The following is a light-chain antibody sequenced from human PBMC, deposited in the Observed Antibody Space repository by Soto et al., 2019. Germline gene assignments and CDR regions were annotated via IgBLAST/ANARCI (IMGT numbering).Light chain of an antibody. Sequence: DIVMTQSPNSLAVSLGERATIHCKSSQSVYHSSNNKNYLAWYQQKPGQPPKLLIYWSSTRESGVPDRFSDSGSGTDFTLTINNLQADDVAIYYCQQYYSTLPITFGQGTRLEIK. CDR2: WSS. CDR3: QQYYSTLPIT. CDR1: QSVYHSSNNKNY. J-gene: IGKJ5*01. V-gene: IGKV4-1*01.